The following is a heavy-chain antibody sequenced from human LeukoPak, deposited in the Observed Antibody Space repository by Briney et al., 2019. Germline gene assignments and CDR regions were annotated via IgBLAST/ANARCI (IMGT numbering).Heavy chain of an antibody. CDR1: GYTFTGYC. D-gene: IGHD3-22*01. Sequence: ASVKVSCKASGYTFTGYCMHWVRQAPGQGLEWMGWINPNSGGTNYAQKFQGRVTMTRDTSISTAYMELSRLRSDDTAVYYCARDLGYYDSSGYPYYFDYWGQGTLVTVSS. V-gene: IGHV1-2*02. CDR3: ARDLGYYDSSGYPYYFDY. CDR2: INPNSGGT. J-gene: IGHJ4*02.